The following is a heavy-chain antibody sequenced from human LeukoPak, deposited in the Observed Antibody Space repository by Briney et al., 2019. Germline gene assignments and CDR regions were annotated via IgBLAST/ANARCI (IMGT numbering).Heavy chain of an antibody. CDR3: AIHNGGGHYSKVWFDP. Sequence: ASVKVSCKVSGHTLNELSIHWVRQAPGKGLEWMGGFDPEDGETIYAQKFQGRVFMTKDTSTDTAYMELSSLKFEDTAMYYCAIHNGGGHYSKVWFDPWGQGTQVTVSS. V-gene: IGHV1-24*01. CDR2: FDPEDGET. CDR1: GHTLNELS. J-gene: IGHJ5*02. D-gene: IGHD4-11*01.